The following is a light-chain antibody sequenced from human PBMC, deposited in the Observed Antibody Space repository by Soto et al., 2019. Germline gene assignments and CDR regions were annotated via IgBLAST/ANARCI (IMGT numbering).Light chain of an antibody. J-gene: IGLJ1*01. CDR3: SSYTSSSSGD. CDR1: SSDVGGFNY. V-gene: IGLV2-14*01. Sequence: QSVLTQPASVSGSPGQSITISCTGTSSDVGGFNYVSWYQQHPGKTPKLLIYEVRNRPSGVSNRFSGSKSGNTASLTISGLQAEDEADYYCSSYTSSSSGDFGTGTKVTVL. CDR2: EVR.